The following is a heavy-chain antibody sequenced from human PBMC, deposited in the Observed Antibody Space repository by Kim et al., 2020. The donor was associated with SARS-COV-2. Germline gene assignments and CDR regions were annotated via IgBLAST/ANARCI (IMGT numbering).Heavy chain of an antibody. CDR3: ARPGIYGMDV. Sequence: TIYYADSVNGRFTISRDNAKNSLYLQMNSLRAEDTAVYYCARPGIYGMDVWGQGTTVTVSS. J-gene: IGHJ6*02. D-gene: IGHD6-13*01. V-gene: IGHV3-11*04. CDR2: TI.